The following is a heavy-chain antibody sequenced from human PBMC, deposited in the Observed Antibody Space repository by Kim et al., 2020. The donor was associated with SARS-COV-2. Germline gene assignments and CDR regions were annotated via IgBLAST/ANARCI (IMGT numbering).Heavy chain of an antibody. J-gene: IGHJ5*02. CDR3: ARARKNYYGSGSYIPFDP. D-gene: IGHD3-10*01. CDR2: ISAYNGNT. Sequence: ASVKVSCKASGYTFTSYGISWVRQAPGQGLEWMGWISAYNGNTNYAQKLQGRVTMTTDTSTSTAYMELRSLRSDDTAVYYCARARKNYYGSGSYIPFDPWGQGTLVTVSS. V-gene: IGHV1-18*01. CDR1: GYTFTSYG.